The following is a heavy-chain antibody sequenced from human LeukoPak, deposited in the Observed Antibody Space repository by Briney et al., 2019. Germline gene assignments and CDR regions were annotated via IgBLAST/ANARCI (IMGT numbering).Heavy chain of an antibody. J-gene: IGHJ4*02. V-gene: IGHV1-2*02. D-gene: IGHD2-15*01. CDR1: GYTFTGYY. Sequence: ASVKVSCKASGYTFTGYYMHWVRQAPGQGLEWMGWINPNSGGTKYAQKFQGRVTVTRDTSISTAYMELSSLKSDDTAVYYCARFLGYCSGGSCYFDYWGQGTLVTVSS. CDR3: ARFLGYCSGGSCYFDY. CDR2: INPNSGGT.